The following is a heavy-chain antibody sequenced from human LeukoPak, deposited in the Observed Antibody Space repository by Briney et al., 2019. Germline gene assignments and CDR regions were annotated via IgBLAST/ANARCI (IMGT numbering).Heavy chain of an antibody. V-gene: IGHV3-21*01. D-gene: IGHD2-2*01. CDR3: ARGYCSSTSCGDYYYYGMDV. Sequence: GGSLRLSCAASGFTFSSYSMNWVRQAPGKGLEWVSSISSSSSYIYYADSVKGLFTISRDNAKNSLYLQMNSLRAEDTAVYYCARGYCSSTSCGDYYYYGMDVWGQGTTVTVSS. CDR2: ISSSSSYI. J-gene: IGHJ6*02. CDR1: GFTFSSYS.